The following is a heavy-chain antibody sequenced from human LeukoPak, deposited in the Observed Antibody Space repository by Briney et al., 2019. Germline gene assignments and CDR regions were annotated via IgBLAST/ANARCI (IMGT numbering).Heavy chain of an antibody. CDR3: ARGYYYGSGSYYFDY. Sequence: ASVKVSCKASGGTLSSYAISWVRQAPGQGLEWMGGIIPIFGTASYAQKFQGRVTMTRDTSTSTVYMELSSLRSEDTAVYYCARGYYYGSGSYYFDYWGQGTLVTVSS. CDR1: GGTLSSYA. D-gene: IGHD3-10*01. V-gene: IGHV1-69*05. CDR2: IIPIFGTA. J-gene: IGHJ4*02.